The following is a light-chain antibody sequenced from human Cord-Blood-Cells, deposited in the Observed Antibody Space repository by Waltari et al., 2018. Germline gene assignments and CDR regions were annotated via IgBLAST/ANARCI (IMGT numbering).Light chain of an antibody. V-gene: IGKV4-1*01. CDR3: QQYYSTPWT. J-gene: IGKJ1*01. CDR2: WAS. Sequence: DIVMTQSPDSLAVSLGERATINCTSSQSVSYSSNNKNYLAWYQQKPGQPPKLLIYWASTRESGVPDRFSGSGSGTDFTLTISSLQAEDVAVYYCQQYYSTPWTFGQGTKVEIK. CDR1: QSVSYSSNNKNY.